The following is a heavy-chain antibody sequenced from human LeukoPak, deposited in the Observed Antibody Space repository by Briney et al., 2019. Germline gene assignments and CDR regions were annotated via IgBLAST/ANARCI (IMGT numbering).Heavy chain of an antibody. CDR2: IYYSGST. CDR3: ARLVGYYYYYGMDV. CDR1: GGSISSSSYY. Sequence: SETLSLTCTVSGGSISSSSYYWGWIRQPPGKGLEWIGSIYYSGSTYYNPSLKSRVTISVDTSKNQFSPKLSSVTAADTAVYYCARLVGYYYYYGMDVWGQGTTVTVSS. J-gene: IGHJ6*02. V-gene: IGHV4-39*01.